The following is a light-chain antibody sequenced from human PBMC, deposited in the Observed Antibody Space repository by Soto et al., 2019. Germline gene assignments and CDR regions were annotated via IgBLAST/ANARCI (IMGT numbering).Light chain of an antibody. CDR3: QTYDSSLSGSEV. Sequence: QSVLTQPPSVSGAPGQRVTISCTGSSSNIGAVYDVHWYQQLPGTAPKLLIYGNGNRPSGVPDRFSGSKSGTSASLAITGLQAEDEADYYCQTYDSSLSGSEVFGTGTKLTVL. V-gene: IGLV1-40*01. CDR1: SSNIGAVYD. J-gene: IGLJ1*01. CDR2: GNG.